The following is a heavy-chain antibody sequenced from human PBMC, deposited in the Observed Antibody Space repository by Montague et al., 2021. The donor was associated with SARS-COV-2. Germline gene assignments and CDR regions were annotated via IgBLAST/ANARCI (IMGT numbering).Heavy chain of an antibody. V-gene: IGHV2-5*05. CDR2: IYGGDEK. Sequence: PALVTPTQTLTLTCTFSGFSLNTPEVAVGWIRQPPGKALEWLALIYGGDEKRYGPSLQSRLTITRDTSKSQVVLTMTNMDPVDTATYFCAHRFAGFFDHWGQGILVTVSS. CDR1: GFSLNTPEVA. J-gene: IGHJ4*02. CDR3: AHRFAGFFDH.